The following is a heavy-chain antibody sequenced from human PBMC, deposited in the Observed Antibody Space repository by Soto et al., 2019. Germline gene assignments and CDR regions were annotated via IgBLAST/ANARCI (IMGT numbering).Heavy chain of an antibody. CDR3: ATWSSNWAYYFDY. D-gene: IGHD6-13*01. Sequence: EVQLLESGGGLVQPGGSLRLSCAASGFTFSSYAMSWIRQAPGKGLEWVSGISASGGSTHYADSVKGRFTITRDNSXXTMCLQXXXXXXXXTAVYYRATWSSNWAYYFDYWGQGTLVTVSS. CDR2: ISASGGST. V-gene: IGHV3-23*01. CDR1: GFTFSSYA. J-gene: IGHJ4*02.